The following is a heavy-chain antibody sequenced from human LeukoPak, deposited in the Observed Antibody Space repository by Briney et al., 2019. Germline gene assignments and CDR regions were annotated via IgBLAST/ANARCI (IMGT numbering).Heavy chain of an antibody. Sequence: GESLKTSCKGSGYSFTNYWIGWVRQMAGKGLEWMGIIYPADSDTTYSPSFQGPVTSSADKSISTAYLQRSTMKASDTAMYYCARRLVVATTDAFDIWGQGTMVTVSS. CDR3: ARRLVVATTDAFDI. CDR1: GYSFTNYW. J-gene: IGHJ3*02. V-gene: IGHV5-51*01. CDR2: IYPADSDT. D-gene: IGHD5-12*01.